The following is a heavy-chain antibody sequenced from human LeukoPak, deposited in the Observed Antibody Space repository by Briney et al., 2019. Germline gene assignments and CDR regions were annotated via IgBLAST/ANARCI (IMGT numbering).Heavy chain of an antibody. V-gene: IGHV3-23*01. D-gene: IGHD1-26*01. CDR1: GFSFSTYW. J-gene: IGHJ4*02. CDR3: AKDRAWGAFDY. CDR2: IVGDAGRT. Sequence: PGGSLRLSCAASGFSFSTYWMTWVRQAPGKGLEWVSGIVGDAGRTYYADSVKGRFTISRDNSKNTLYLQMNSLRAEDTAIYYCAKDRAWGAFDYWGQGTLVTVSS.